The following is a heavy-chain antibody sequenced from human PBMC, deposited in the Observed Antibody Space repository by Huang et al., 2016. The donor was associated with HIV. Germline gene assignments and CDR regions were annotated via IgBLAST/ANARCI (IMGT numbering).Heavy chain of an antibody. CDR1: GFSFDSFA. J-gene: IGHJ5*02. CDR2: FTASSSFK. V-gene: IGHV3-21*01. Sequence: DVQLVESGGGLVKPGGSLRLSCAASGFSFDSFAMHWVRQAPGKGREWVSSFTASSSFKDDAVSLTGRFTVSRDNAKNSLYLQMNSLRPEDTAVYYCVRENYGSGSTLHWFDPWGQGTLVTVSS. CDR3: VRENYGSGSTLHWFDP. D-gene: IGHD3-10*01.